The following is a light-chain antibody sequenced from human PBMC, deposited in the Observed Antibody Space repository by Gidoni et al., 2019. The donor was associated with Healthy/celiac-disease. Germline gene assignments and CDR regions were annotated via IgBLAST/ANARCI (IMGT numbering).Light chain of an antibody. CDR1: QSISSY. Sequence: IQMTQSPASPSASVGDRVTITCPASQSISSYLNWYQQKPGKAPKLLIYAASSLQSGVPSRFSGSGSGTDFTLTISSLQPEDFATYYCQQSYSTPLTFGGGTKVEIK. J-gene: IGKJ4*01. V-gene: IGKV1-39*01. CDR2: AAS. CDR3: QQSYSTPLT.